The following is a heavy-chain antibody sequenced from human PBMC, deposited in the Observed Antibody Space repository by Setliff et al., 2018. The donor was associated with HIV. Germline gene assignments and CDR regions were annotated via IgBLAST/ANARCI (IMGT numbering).Heavy chain of an antibody. Sequence: SCAASGFTFSDYYLHWIRQAPGKGLEWVSCITSSGRTTYYADPVKGRFTISRDNAKSSLFLQMNSLRADDTALYYCARGPSYYYDSGGYYFDSWGQGTLVTVSS. D-gene: IGHD3-22*01. V-gene: IGHV3-11*01. J-gene: IGHJ4*02. CDR2: ITSSGRTT. CDR3: ARGPSYYYDSGGYYFDS. CDR1: GFTFSDYY.